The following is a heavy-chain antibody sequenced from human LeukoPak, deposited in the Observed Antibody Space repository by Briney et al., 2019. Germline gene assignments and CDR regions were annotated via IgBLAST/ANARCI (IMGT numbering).Heavy chain of an antibody. D-gene: IGHD3-3*02. V-gene: IGHV3-23*01. CDR1: EFTLRSYA. J-gene: IGHJ4*02. CDR2: ISGSTT. CDR3: AKDIFLQLAVYPFY. Sequence: GGSLRLSCAASEFTLRSYAMTCLRQAPGKGVEWFSAISGSTTYYADSVKGRFTISRDNSKNTLYLQMNSLRAEDTAVYYCAKDIFLQLAVYPFYWGRGALVTVSS.